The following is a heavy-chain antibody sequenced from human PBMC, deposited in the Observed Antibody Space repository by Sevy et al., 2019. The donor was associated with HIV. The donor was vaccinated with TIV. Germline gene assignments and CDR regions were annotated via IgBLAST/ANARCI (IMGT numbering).Heavy chain of an antibody. CDR3: ARDQGITGTTRFDP. CDR1: GGSISSGDYY. J-gene: IGHJ5*02. V-gene: IGHV4-30-4*01. CDR2: IYYSGST. D-gene: IGHD1-7*01. Sequence: SETLSLTCTVSGGSISSGDYYWSWIRQPPGKGLEWLGYIYYSGSTYYNPSLKRRVTISVDTSKNQFSLKLSSVTAADTAVYYCARDQGITGTTRFDPWGQGTLVTVSS.